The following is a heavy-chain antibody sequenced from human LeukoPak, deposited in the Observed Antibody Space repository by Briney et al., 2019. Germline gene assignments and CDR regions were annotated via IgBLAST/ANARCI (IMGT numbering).Heavy chain of an antibody. CDR2: INHSGST. J-gene: IGHJ6*02. D-gene: IGHD3-10*01. CDR1: GGSFSGYY. Sequence: SETLSLTCAVYGGSFSGYYWSWIRQPPGKGLEWIGEINHSGSTNYNPSLKSRVTISVDTSKNQFSLKLSSVTAADTAVYYCARHSNTMVRGIIGYGMDVWGQGTTVTVSS. V-gene: IGHV4-34*01. CDR3: ARHSNTMVRGIIGYGMDV.